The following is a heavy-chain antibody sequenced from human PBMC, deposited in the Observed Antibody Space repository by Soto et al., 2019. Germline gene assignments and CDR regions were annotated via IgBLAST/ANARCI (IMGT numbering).Heavy chain of an antibody. V-gene: IGHV3-23*01. CDR2: ISGSGGST. CDR3: AKVLRYYYGMDV. CDR1: GFTFSSYA. Sequence: EVQLLESGGGLVQPGGSLRLSCAASGFTFSSYAMSWVRQAPGKGLEWVSAISGSGGSTYYADSVKGRFTISRDNSKNTLYLQRNSLRAEDTAVYYCAKVLRYYYGMDVWGQGTTVTVSS. J-gene: IGHJ6*02.